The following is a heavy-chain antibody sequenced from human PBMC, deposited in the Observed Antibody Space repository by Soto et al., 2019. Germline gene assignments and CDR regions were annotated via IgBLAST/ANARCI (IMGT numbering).Heavy chain of an antibody. J-gene: IGHJ4*02. CDR2: SYHTGIT. CDR3: ARDRGTDDS. CDR1: GVSFSIGSYY. Sequence: PSATRSLTSSVAGVSFSIGSYYLLWIRQPPGKGLEWIGYSYHTGITKYNPALRSRVTISVDTSKNQFSLNLKSVTAADTAVYYCARDRGTDDSWGQGALVTVSS. V-gene: IGHV4-61*01.